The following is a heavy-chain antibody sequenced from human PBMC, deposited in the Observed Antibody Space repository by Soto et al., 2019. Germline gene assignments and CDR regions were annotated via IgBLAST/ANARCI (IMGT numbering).Heavy chain of an antibody. CDR2: IYYSGST. J-gene: IGHJ4*02. Sequence: PSETLSLTCTVSGGSISSYYWSWIRQPPGKGLEWIGYIYYSGSTNYNPSLKSRVTMTRDTSISTAYMELSRLRSDDTAVYYCAREKHCSGGSCGFDYWGQGTLVTVSS. V-gene: IGHV4-59*01. D-gene: IGHD2-15*01. CDR3: AREKHCSGGSCGFDY. CDR1: GGSISSYY.